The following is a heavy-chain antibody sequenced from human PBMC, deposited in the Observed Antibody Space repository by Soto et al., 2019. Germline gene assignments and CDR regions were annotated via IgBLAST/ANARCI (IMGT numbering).Heavy chain of an antibody. V-gene: IGHV3-30*03. CDR2: ISQDGSVK. J-gene: IGHJ6*02. D-gene: IGHD6-13*01. Sequence: QVQLVASGGGVVQPGRSLTVSCAASGISISTYAMHWVRQAPGKGLEWVAVISQDGSVKYYADSVKGRFTISRDNPKNTLFLQMNSLGADATAVYYCAGRQQNYYYYGMDVWGQGTTVTVSS. CDR1: GISISTYA. CDR3: AGRQQNYYYYGMDV.